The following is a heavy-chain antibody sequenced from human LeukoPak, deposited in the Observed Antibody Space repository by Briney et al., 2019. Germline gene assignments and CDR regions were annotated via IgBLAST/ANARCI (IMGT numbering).Heavy chain of an antibody. Sequence: SETLSLTCTVSAVSISNYDWSWIRQPPGKGLELLGYIYYSGSTNYNPSLKSRVTISVDKSKNQFSLKLSSVTAADTAVYYCAREVVAAAGTSYFDYWGQGTLVTVSS. CDR2: IYYSGST. CDR3: AREVVAAAGTSYFDY. CDR1: AVSISNYD. D-gene: IGHD6-13*01. J-gene: IGHJ4*02. V-gene: IGHV4-59*12.